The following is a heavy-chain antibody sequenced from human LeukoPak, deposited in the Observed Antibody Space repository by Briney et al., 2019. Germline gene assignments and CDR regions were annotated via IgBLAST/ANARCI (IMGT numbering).Heavy chain of an antibody. D-gene: IGHD3-10*02. V-gene: IGHV4-34*01. CDR1: GGSFSDYY. Sequence: SETLSLTCAVYGGSFSDYYWTWIRQPPGKGLEWIGEINHSGSTNYNPSLKSRVTISVDMSKKQFSLKLSPVTAADTAVYYCAELGITMIGGVWGKGTTVTISS. J-gene: IGHJ6*04. CDR3: AELGITMIGGV. CDR2: INHSGST.